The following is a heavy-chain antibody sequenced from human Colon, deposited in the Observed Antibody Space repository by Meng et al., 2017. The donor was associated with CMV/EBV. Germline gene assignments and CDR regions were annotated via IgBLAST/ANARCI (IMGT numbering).Heavy chain of an antibody. J-gene: IGHJ6*02. D-gene: IGHD1-14*01. V-gene: IGHV1-2*02. CDR2: INPNIGVT. CDR1: GYIFTGHY. Sequence: ASVKVSCKASGYIFTGHYLHWVRQAPGQGLEWMGWINPNIGVTKYAQKFQDRVTMTRDTSVTTGYMELSGLSSDDTAVYFCARARSTGPHKNFYYYGMDVWGQGTPVTVSS. CDR3: ARARSTGPHKNFYYYGMDV.